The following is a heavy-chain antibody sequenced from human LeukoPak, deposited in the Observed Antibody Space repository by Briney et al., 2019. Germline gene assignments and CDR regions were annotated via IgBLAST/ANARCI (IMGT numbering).Heavy chain of an antibody. J-gene: IGHJ4*02. Sequence: PGGSLRLSCAASGLTFSTYWMGWVRQVPGKGLEWVANIKEDGSKQYYVDSVKGRFTISRDNAQNSLYLQMNSPRVEDSAVYYCARDGTRGGDFDYWGQGTLVTVSS. V-gene: IGHV3-7*05. D-gene: IGHD3-16*01. CDR3: ARDGTRGGDFDY. CDR1: GLTFSTYW. CDR2: IKEDGSKQ.